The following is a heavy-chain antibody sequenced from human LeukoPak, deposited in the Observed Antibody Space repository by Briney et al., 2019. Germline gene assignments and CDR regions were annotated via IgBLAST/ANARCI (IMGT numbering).Heavy chain of an antibody. CDR2: ISGTSNTI. D-gene: IGHD6-13*01. J-gene: IGHJ4*02. Sequence: PGGPLRLSCVGSGFTFSSYSMNWVRQAPGKGLEWVSYISGTSNTIYYADSVKGRFTVSRDNAKNSLYLQMNSLRAEDTAVYYCAKDPSSSWFGDYFDYWGQGTLVTVSS. V-gene: IGHV3-48*01. CDR1: GFTFSSYS. CDR3: AKDPSSSWFGDYFDY.